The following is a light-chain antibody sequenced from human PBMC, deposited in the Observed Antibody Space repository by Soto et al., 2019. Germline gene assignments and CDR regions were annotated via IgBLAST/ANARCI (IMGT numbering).Light chain of an antibody. V-gene: IGKV3-20*01. CDR2: HAS. Sequence: EIVLTQSPGTLSLSPGERATLSCRASQSVRVNYLAWYQQKPGQAPRLLIYHASTRASGIPDRFSGSGSGTDFTLTINRLEPEDFAVYYCQQYGGSPYTFGQGTNLEIK. J-gene: IGKJ2*01. CDR3: QQYGGSPYT. CDR1: QSVRVNY.